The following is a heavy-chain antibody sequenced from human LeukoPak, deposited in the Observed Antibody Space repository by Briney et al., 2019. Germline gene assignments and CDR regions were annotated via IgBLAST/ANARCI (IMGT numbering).Heavy chain of an antibody. CDR2: INPNLGDT. CDR1: GYTFTSYY. V-gene: IGHV1-8*01. D-gene: IGHD3-16*02. CDR3: ARGSYRYEDRGLDP. Sequence: GASVRVSCTTSGYTFTSYYVNWVRVAPGQGLEWLGWINPNLGDTDYGQKFQGRVTITRNTAISTVYMELNNLRSDDTAVYYCARGSYRYEDRGLDPWGQGTRVTVSS. J-gene: IGHJ5*02.